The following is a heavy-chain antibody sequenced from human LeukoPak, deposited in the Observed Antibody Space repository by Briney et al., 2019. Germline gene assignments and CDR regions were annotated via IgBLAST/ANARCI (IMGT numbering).Heavy chain of an antibody. CDR3: ARRNWAYWYFDL. CDR1: GYTFTSFD. D-gene: IGHD1-1*01. V-gene: IGHV1-8*01. Sequence: ASVKVSCTASGYTFTSFDINWVRQASGQGLEWMGWMNPHSGKTGFAQKFQGRVTLTRNTSISTAYMELSSLRSEDLAIYYCARRNWAYWYFDLWGRGAPVTVSS. CDR2: MNPHSGKT. J-gene: IGHJ2*01.